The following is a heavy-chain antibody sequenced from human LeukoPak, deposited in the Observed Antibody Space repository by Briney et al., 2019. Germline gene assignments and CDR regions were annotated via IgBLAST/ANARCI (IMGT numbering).Heavy chain of an antibody. V-gene: IGHV4-59*01. D-gene: IGHD1-14*01. CDR2: IYYSGST. Sequence: PSETLSLTCTVSGGSISSYYWSWIRQPPGKGLEWIGYIYYSGSTNYNPSLKSRVTISVDTSKNQFSLKLSSVTAADTAVHYCARAQTAPNWFDPWGQGTLVTVSS. CDR3: ARAQTAPNWFDP. CDR1: GGSISSYY. J-gene: IGHJ5*02.